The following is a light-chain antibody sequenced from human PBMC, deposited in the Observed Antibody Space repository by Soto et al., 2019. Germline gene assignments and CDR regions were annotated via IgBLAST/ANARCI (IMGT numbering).Light chain of an antibody. V-gene: IGKV1-5*03. J-gene: IGKJ2*01. CDR1: QSISTW. CDR2: KAS. Sequence: DIQMTQSPSTLSASVGDRVTITCRASQSISTWLAGYQQKPGKAPKVLVHKASSLENGVPSRFSGTGSETEFSLTISSLQSDDFATYYCQHYKHYSESTFGQGTKLEIK. CDR3: QHYKHYSEST.